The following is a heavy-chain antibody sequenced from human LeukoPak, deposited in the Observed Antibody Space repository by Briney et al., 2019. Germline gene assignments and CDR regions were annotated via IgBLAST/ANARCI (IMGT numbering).Heavy chain of an antibody. Sequence: GGSLRLSCAASGFTFSAYNMNWVRRTPGKGLEWVSSITTSSSYMFYADSVRGRFTISRDNAENSLYLQMNSLRAEDTAVYYCARGGVTIFGVVIISFDYWGQGTLVTVSS. CDR2: ITTSSSYM. D-gene: IGHD3-3*01. J-gene: IGHJ4*02. V-gene: IGHV3-21*01. CDR1: GFTFSAYN. CDR3: ARGGVTIFGVVIISFDY.